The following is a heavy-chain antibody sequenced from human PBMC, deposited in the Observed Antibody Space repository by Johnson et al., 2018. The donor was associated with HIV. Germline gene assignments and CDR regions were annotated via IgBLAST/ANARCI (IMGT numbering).Heavy chain of an antibody. J-gene: IGHJ3*02. CDR3: AGDPYYDFLTGPRDAFDI. CDR2: INSGGST. Sequence: VQLVESGGGLVQPGGSLRLSCAASGFTVSNYYMTWVRQSPGKGLEWVSVINSGGSTYYADSVKRRCTISRDTSNNTLYLQMNSLRAEDTAVYYCAGDPYYDFLTGPRDAFDIWGQGTMVTVSS. CDR1: GFTVSNYY. V-gene: IGHV3-66*01. D-gene: IGHD3-9*01.